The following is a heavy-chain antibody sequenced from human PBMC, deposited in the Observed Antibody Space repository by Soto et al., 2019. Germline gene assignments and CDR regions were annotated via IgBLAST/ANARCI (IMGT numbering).Heavy chain of an antibody. CDR3: ARLKRWVLFDY. D-gene: IGHD4-17*01. CDR1: GGSISSGGYY. J-gene: IGHJ4*02. V-gene: IGHV4-31*03. Sequence: QVQLQESGPGLVKPSQTLSLTCTVSGGSISSGGYYWSWIRQHPGKGLEWIGHIYYSGSTYYNPSLKRRVTISVDTSKNQFSLKLSSVTAADTAVYYCARLKRWVLFDYWGQGTLVTVSS. CDR2: IYYSGST.